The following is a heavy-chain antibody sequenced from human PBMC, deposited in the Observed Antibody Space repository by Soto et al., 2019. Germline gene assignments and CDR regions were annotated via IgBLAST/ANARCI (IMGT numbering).Heavy chain of an antibody. CDR1: VYTFTDYF. V-gene: IGHV1-46*01. D-gene: IGHD6-6*01. CDR3: AREPPTAGRPGNYYGMDV. J-gene: IGHJ6*02. Sequence: QVQLVQSAAEVKKPGASVKLSCKAPVYTFTDYFIHWVRQAPGQGLEWMGIINPSGGTTYARDFQGRVTMTRDTSTSTVDMELSSLRSTDTAIYYCAREPPTAGRPGNYYGMDVWGLGTTVTVSS. CDR2: INPSGGT.